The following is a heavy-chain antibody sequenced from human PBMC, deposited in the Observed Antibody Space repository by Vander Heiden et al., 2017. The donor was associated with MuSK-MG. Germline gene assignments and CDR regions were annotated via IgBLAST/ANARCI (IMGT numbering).Heavy chain of an antibody. V-gene: IGHV3-23*01. CDR2: ISGSGGST. D-gene: IGHD3-3*01. Sequence: EVQLLESGGGLVQPGGSLSLSCAASGFTFSSYGMNWVRQAPGKGLEWVSGISGSGGSTYSADSVKGRFTISRDNSKNTLYLQMNSLRAEDTAVYFCAKVSLFGVVTTTPFDYWGQGTLVTVSS. J-gene: IGHJ4*02. CDR1: GFTFSSYG. CDR3: AKVSLFGVVTTTPFDY.